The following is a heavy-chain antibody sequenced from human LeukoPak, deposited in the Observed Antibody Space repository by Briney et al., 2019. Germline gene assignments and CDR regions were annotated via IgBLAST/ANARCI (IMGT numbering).Heavy chain of an antibody. J-gene: IGHJ6*02. CDR3: AKDKGYFGSGSYYYYNYAMDV. V-gene: IGHV3-43*02. Sequence: GGSLSLSCAASGFVFDDYAMHWVRQAPGQGLKWVSLFSRDGGSSDYADSVKGRFHISRDNIKNSLYLQMNSLRTEDSALYYCAKDKGYFGSGSYYYYNYAMDVWGQGTTVTVSS. CDR2: FSRDGGSS. D-gene: IGHD3-10*01. CDR1: GFVFDDYA.